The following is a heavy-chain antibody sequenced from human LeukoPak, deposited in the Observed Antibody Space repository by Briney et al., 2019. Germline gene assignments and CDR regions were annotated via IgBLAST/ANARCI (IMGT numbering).Heavy chain of an antibody. D-gene: IGHD5-24*01. CDR1: GFTVSSNY. CDR2: IYSGGST. Sequence: GGSLRLSCAASGFTVSSNYMSWVRQAPGKGLEWVSVIYSGGSTYYAGSVKGRFTISRDNSKNTLYLQMNSLRAEDTAVYYCARGGPVEMATIIRGGFDYWGQGTLVTVSS. J-gene: IGHJ4*02. V-gene: IGHV3-53*01. CDR3: ARGGPVEMATIIRGGFDY.